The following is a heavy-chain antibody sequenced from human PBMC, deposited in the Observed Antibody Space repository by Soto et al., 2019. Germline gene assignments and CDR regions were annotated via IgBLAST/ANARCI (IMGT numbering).Heavy chain of an antibody. J-gene: IGHJ3*02. Sequence: EVQRVESGGVLVQPGGSLRLSCAASGFTVSINYMSWVRKGPGEGLEWVSVIYSGGGTYYADSVKGRLTISRDNYKNTQHLQMNSLRAEDTAMYYCARYKLAVACEGALDIWVQGTMVTVSS. CDR3: ARYKLAVACEGALDI. CDR2: IYSGGGT. D-gene: IGHD6-19*01. CDR1: GFTVSINY. V-gene: IGHV3-66*01.